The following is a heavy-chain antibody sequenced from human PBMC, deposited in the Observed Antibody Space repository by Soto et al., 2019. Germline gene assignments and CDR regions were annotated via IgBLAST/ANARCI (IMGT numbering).Heavy chain of an antibody. Sequence: SETLSLTCTVSGGSIRSYYWSWIRQPPGKGLEWIGYIYYSGSTNYNPSLKSRVTISVDTSKNQFSLKLSSVTAADTAVYYCASLYSYGSTRVFDYWGQGTLVTVSS. CDR1: GGSIRSYY. J-gene: IGHJ4*02. D-gene: IGHD5-18*01. V-gene: IGHV4-59*01. CDR2: IYYSGST. CDR3: ASLYSYGSTRVFDY.